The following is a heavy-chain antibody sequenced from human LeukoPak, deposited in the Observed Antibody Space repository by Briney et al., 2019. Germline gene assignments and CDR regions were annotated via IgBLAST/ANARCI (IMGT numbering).Heavy chain of an antibody. CDR1: GGSISSGGYS. J-gene: IGHJ5*02. CDR3: ARWSRSYRMFDP. Sequence: PSETLSLTCAVSGGSISSGGYSWSWIRQPPGKGLEWIGYIYYSGSTYYNPSLKSRVTISVDTSKNQFSLKLSSVTAADTAVYYCARWSRSYRMFDPWGQGTLVTVSS. V-gene: IGHV4-31*11. CDR2: IYYSGST. D-gene: IGHD3-16*02.